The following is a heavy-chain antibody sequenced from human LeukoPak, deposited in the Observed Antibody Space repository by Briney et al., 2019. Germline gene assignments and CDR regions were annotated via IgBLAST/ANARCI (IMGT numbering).Heavy chain of an antibody. Sequence: PGGSLRLSCAASGFTFRHYAMHWVRQAPGKGLEWVALISNDGNNKYYADSVKGRFTISRDNSKNTLDLQMNGLRAEDTAVYYCAKDPSGSWQRFDYWGQGTLVTVSS. CDR1: GFTFRHYA. CDR3: AKDPSGSWQRFDY. J-gene: IGHJ4*02. D-gene: IGHD1-26*01. V-gene: IGHV3-30*18. CDR2: ISNDGNNK.